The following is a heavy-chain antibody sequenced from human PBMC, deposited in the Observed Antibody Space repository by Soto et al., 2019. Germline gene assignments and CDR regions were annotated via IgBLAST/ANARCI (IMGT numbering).Heavy chain of an antibody. J-gene: IGHJ4*02. CDR3: ARDLMGDGYNLYYFDY. CDR2: INPSGGST. Sequence: ASVKVSCKASGYTFTSYYMHWVRQAPGQGLEWTGIINPSGGSTSYAQKFQGRVTMTRDTSTSTVYMELSGLRSEDTAVYYCARDLMGDGYNLYYFDYWGQGTLVTVSS. V-gene: IGHV1-46*01. D-gene: IGHD5-12*01. CDR1: GYTFTSYY.